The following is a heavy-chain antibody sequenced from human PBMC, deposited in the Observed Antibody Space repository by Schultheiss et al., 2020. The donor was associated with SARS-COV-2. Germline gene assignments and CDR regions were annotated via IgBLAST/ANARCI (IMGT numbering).Heavy chain of an antibody. CDR1: GFTFSSYW. Sequence: GGSLRLSCAASGFTFSSYWMHWVRQAPGKGLVWVSRINSDGSSTSYADSVKGRFTISRDNAKNTLYLQMNSLRAEDTAVYYCAKDGKYYYDSSGYLFHLDYWGQGTLVTVSS. D-gene: IGHD3-22*01. J-gene: IGHJ4*02. CDR2: INSDGSST. V-gene: IGHV3-74*01. CDR3: AKDGKYYYDSSGYLFHLDY.